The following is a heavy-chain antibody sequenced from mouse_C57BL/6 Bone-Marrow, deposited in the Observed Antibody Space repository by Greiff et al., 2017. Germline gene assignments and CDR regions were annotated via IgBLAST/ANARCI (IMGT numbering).Heavy chain of an antibody. J-gene: IGHJ4*01. D-gene: IGHD3-2*02. CDR3: ASHTTAQAHYYAMDY. Sequence: QVQLLQPGAELVKPGASVKLSCKASGYTFTSYWMHWVKQRTGQGLEWIGMIHPNSGSTNYNEKFKSKATLTVDKYSSTAYMQLRSRTSEDSAVYYCASHTTAQAHYYAMDYWGQGTSVTVSS. CDR1: GYTFTSYW. V-gene: IGHV1-64*01. CDR2: IHPNSGST.